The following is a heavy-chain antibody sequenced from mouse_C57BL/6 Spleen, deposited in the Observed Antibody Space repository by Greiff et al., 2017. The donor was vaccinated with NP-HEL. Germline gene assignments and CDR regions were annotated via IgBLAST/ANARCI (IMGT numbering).Heavy chain of an antibody. V-gene: IGHV1-74*01. Sequence: QVQLKQSGAELVKPGASVKVSCKASGYTFTSYWMHWVKQRPGQGLEWIGRIHPSDSDTNYNQKFKGKATLTVDKSSSTAYMQLSSLTSEDSAVYYCAIGDGPWFAYWGQGTLVTVSA. D-gene: IGHD1-1*01. CDR1: GYTFTSYW. CDR2: IHPSDSDT. CDR3: AIGDGPWFAY. J-gene: IGHJ3*01.